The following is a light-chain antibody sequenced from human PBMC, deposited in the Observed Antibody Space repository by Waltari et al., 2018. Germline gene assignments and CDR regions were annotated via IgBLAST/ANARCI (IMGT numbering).Light chain of an antibody. V-gene: IGLV2-14*01. J-gene: IGLJ2*01. CDR2: DVS. CDR1: VSDIGGYNY. Sequence: QSALTQPASVSGSPGQSLTISFTGTVSDIGGYNYGSWYQQHPGKAPKLMIYDVSKRPSGVSNRFSGSKSGNTASLTISGLQAEDEADYYCSSYTSSSTYVVFGGGTTLTVL. CDR3: SSYTSSSTYVV.